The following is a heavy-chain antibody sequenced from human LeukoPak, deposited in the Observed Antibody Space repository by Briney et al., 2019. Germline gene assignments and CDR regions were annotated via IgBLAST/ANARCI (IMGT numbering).Heavy chain of an antibody. CDR3: ARDRI. Sequence: GGSLRLSCAASGFTFSTYTMNWVRQTPGKGLEWVSSISSSDSYIYYADSVKGRFTISRDNAKNSLYLQMNSLRAEDTAVYYCARDRIWGQGTLVTVSS. J-gene: IGHJ4*02. CDR2: ISSSDSYI. V-gene: IGHV3-21*01. D-gene: IGHD2-15*01. CDR1: GFTFSTYT.